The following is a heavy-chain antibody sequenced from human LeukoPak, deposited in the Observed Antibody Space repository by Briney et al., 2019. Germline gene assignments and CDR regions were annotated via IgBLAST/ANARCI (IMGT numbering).Heavy chain of an antibody. CDR2: IYYSGST. CDR3: ARQSPGSGWYLLFDY. CDR1: GGSISSGSYY. Sequence: SETLSLTCTVSGGSISSGSYYWSWIRQPPGKGLEWIGYIYYSGSTNYNPSLKSRVTISVDTSKNQFSLKLSSVTAADTAVYYCARQSPGSGWYLLFDYWGQGALVTVSS. J-gene: IGHJ4*02. V-gene: IGHV4-61*01. D-gene: IGHD6-19*01.